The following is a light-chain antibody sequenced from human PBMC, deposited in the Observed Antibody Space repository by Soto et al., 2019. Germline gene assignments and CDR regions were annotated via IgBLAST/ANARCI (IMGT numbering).Light chain of an antibody. CDR1: SSNIGALFD. J-gene: IGLJ1*01. V-gene: IGLV1-40*01. Sequence: QSVLTQPPSVSGAPGQTVTISCTGGSSNIGALFDVHWYQQLPGAAPKLLIYGNINRPSGVPDRFSGSKSGTSASLAITGLRVEDGADYYCQPYDRSRGGSVFGSGTKLSVL. CDR3: QPYDRSRGGSV. CDR2: GNI.